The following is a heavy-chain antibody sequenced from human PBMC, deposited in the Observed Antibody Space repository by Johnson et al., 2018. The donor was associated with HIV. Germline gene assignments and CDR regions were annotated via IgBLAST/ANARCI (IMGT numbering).Heavy chain of an antibody. CDR1: LNFSDYS. Sequence: LNFSDYSMHWVRQAPGKGLEWVAIISFDGGTKYYVDSVKGRFTISRDNAKNSLYLQMNSLRAEDTALYYCARGALGAFDIWGQGTMVTVSS. J-gene: IGHJ3*02. V-gene: IGHV3-33*05. CDR2: ISFDGGTK. D-gene: IGHD3-3*02. CDR3: ARGALGAFDI.